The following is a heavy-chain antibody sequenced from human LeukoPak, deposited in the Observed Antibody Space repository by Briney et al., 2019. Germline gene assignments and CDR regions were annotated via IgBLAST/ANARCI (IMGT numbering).Heavy chain of an antibody. D-gene: IGHD3-22*01. V-gene: IGHV3-30*04. CDR1: GFTFSSHA. Sequence: GGSLRLSCAASGFTFSSHAMHWVRQAPGKGLEWVAVISYDGNNKYYTDSVKGRFTISRDNSKNTLYLQMNSLRAEDTAVYYCVGLSDYYDSSGYNYWGQGTLVTVSS. CDR2: ISYDGNNK. J-gene: IGHJ4*02. CDR3: VGLSDYYDSSGYNY.